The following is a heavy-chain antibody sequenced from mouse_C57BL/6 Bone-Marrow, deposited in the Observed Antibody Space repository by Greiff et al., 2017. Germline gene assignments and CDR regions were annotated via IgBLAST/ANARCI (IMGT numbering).Heavy chain of an antibody. V-gene: IGHV1-50*01. CDR2: IDPSDSYT. Sequence: QVQLQQPGAELVKPGASVKLSCKASGYTFTSYWMQWVKQRPGQGLEWIGEIDPSDSYTNSNQKFKGKATLTVDTSSSTAYMQLSRLTSEDSAVFYCARYYSNSWWYVDVWGTGTTVTVSS. CDR3: ARYYSNSWWYVDV. J-gene: IGHJ1*03. CDR1: GYTFTSYW. D-gene: IGHD2-5*01.